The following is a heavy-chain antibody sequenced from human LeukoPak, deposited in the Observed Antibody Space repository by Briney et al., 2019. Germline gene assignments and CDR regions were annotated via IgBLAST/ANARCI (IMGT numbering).Heavy chain of an antibody. D-gene: IGHD6-13*01. CDR2: INHSGST. V-gene: IGHV4-34*01. J-gene: IGHJ5*02. Sequence: SETLSLTCAVYGGSFSGYYWSWIRQPPGKGLEWIGEINHSGSTNYNPSLKSRVTISVDTSKNQFSLKLSSVTAADTAVYYCAGTRGYSSSWYALPGWFDPWGQGTLVTVSS. CDR1: GGSFSGYY. CDR3: AGTRGYSSSWYALPGWFDP.